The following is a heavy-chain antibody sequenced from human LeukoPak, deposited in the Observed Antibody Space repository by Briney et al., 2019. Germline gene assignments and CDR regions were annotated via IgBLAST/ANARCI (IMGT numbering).Heavy chain of an antibody. D-gene: IGHD2-2*01. Sequence: GGSLRLSCAASGFTFSTYSMNWVRQAPGKGLEWVSYISSSSSTIYYPDSVKGRFSISRDNAKNSLYLQMNSLRAEDTAVYYCARDDCTSTSCYVNFDYWGQGTLVTVSS. CDR1: GFTFSTYS. J-gene: IGHJ4*02. V-gene: IGHV3-48*04. CDR3: ARDDCTSTSCYVNFDY. CDR2: ISSSSSTI.